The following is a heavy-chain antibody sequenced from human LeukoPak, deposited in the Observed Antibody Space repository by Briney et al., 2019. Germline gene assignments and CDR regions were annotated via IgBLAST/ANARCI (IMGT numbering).Heavy chain of an antibody. CDR2: IKEEGSEK. D-gene: IGHD3-10*01. Sequence: GGSLRLSCAASGFTFSSDWMSWVRQAPGKGLEWVANIKEEGSEKYYVDSVKGRFTISRDNAKNSLYLQMNSLRAEDTAVYYCARGPGFFWGQGTLVTVSS. V-gene: IGHV3-7*01. CDR3: ARGPGFF. J-gene: IGHJ4*02. CDR1: GFTFSSDW.